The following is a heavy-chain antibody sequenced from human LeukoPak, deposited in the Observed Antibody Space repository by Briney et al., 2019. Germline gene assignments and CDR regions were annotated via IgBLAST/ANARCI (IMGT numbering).Heavy chain of an antibody. CDR2: IYYTGNT. V-gene: IGHV4-39*01. D-gene: IGHD4-23*01. CDR3: ARRRTATVDFDY. J-gene: IGHJ4*02. Sequence: KTSETLSLTCTVSGGSITSYNHHWGWIRQPPGKGREYIGLIYYTGNTYFNPSLKSRVTISVDTSKNQFSLKLGSVTAADTAVYYCARRRTATVDFDYWGQGTLVTVSS. CDR1: GGSITSYNHH.